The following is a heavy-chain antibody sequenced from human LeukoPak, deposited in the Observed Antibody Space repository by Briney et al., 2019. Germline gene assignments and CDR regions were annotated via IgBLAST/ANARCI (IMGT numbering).Heavy chain of an antibody. D-gene: IGHD3-22*01. CDR3: ATGYFDSSGYYYAYYFDY. V-gene: IGHV1-69*06. CDR2: IIPIFGTA. Sequence: SVKVSCKASGGTFSSYAISWVRQAPGQGLEWMGGIIPIFGTANYAQKFQGRVTMTEDTSTDTAYMELSSLRSEDTAVYYCATGYFDSSGYYYAYYFDYWGQGTLVTVSS. CDR1: GGTFSSYA. J-gene: IGHJ4*02.